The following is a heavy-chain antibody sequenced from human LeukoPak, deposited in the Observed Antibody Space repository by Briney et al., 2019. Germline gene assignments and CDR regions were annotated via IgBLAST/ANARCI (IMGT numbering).Heavy chain of an antibody. Sequence: GGSLRLSCAASGFTFSSYSMNWVRQAPGKGLEWVSSISSSSSYIYYADSVKGRFTISRDNAKNSLYLQMSSLRAEDTAVYYCASAMVRGVIDYWGQGTLVTVSS. CDR3: ASAMVRGVIDY. V-gene: IGHV3-21*01. D-gene: IGHD3-10*01. J-gene: IGHJ4*02. CDR2: ISSSSSYI. CDR1: GFTFSSYS.